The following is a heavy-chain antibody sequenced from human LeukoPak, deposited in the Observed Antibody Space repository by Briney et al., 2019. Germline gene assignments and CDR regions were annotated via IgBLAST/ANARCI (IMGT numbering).Heavy chain of an antibody. CDR1: GGSISSYY. CDR2: IYYSGST. V-gene: IGHV4-59*12. Sequence: SETLSLTCTVSGGSISSYYWSWIRQPPGKGLEWIGYIYYSGSTNYNPSLKSRVTMSVDTSKNQFSLKLSSVTAADTAVYYCAGNFFDYWGQGTLVTVSS. CDR3: AGNFFDY. J-gene: IGHJ4*02.